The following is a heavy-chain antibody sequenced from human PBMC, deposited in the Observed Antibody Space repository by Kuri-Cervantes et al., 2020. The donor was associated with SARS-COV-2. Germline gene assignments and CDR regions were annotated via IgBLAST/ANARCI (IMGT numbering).Heavy chain of an antibody. D-gene: IGHD1-26*01. Sequence: GGSLRLSCAASGFTFSSYWMSWVRQAPGKGLEWVANIKQDGSEKYYVDSVKGRFTISRDNAKNSLYLQMNSLRDEDTAVYYCARDVSHSGSYNVIPRPYYFDYWGQGTLVTVSS. CDR3: ARDVSHSGSYNVIPRPYYFDY. V-gene: IGHV3-7*03. CDR2: IKQDGSEK. CDR1: GFTFSSYW. J-gene: IGHJ4*02.